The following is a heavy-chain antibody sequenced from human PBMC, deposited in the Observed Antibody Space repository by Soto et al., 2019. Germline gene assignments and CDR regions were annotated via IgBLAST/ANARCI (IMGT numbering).Heavy chain of an antibody. D-gene: IGHD3-3*01. CDR3: ARASGAFDI. J-gene: IGHJ3*02. CDR1: GYTLTELS. Sequence: ASVKVSCKVSGYTLTELSMHLVRQAPGQRLEWMGWINAENGNTKYSQKFQDRVTITMDTSASTAYMELSSLRSEDTAVYYCARASGAFDIWGQGTMVTVS. V-gene: IGHV1-3*01. CDR2: INAENGNT.